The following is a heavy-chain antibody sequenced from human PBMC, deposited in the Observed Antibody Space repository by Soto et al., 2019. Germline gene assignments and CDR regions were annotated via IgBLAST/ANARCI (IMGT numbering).Heavy chain of an antibody. Sequence: QVQLQESGPGLVKPSETLSLTCTVSGGSISSYYWSWIRQPPGKGLEWIGYIYYSGSTNYNPSLKSRVTISVDTSKNQFPLKLSSVTAADTAVYYCARGGSLYYYDSSGSLPNWFDPWGQGTLVTVSS. V-gene: IGHV4-59*01. CDR3: ARGGSLYYYDSSGSLPNWFDP. CDR1: GGSISSYY. J-gene: IGHJ5*02. CDR2: IYYSGST. D-gene: IGHD3-22*01.